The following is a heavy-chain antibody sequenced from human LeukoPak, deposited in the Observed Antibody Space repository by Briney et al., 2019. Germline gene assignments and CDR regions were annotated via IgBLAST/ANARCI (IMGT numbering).Heavy chain of an antibody. CDR3: ARHGSGSYSWFGP. D-gene: IGHD3-10*01. J-gene: IGHJ5*02. CDR1: GYSFTSYW. Sequence: GESLKISCKGSGYSFTSYWISWVRQMPGKGLEWMGRIDPSDSYTDYSPSFRGHVTISADKSISTAYLQWSSLKASDTAMYYCARHGSGSYSWFGPWGQGTLVTVSS. V-gene: IGHV5-10-1*01. CDR2: IDPSDSYT.